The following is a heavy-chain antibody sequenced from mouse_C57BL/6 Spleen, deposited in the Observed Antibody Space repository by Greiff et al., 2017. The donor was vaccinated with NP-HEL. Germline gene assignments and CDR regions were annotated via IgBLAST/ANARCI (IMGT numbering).Heavy chain of an antibody. CDR3: ARDGSSPYYAMDY. D-gene: IGHD1-1*01. J-gene: IGHJ4*01. CDR2: INPSSGYT. Sequence: QVQLQQSGAELAKPGASVKLSCKASGYTFTSYWMHWVKQRPGQGLEWIGYINPSSGYTKYNQKFKDKAKLTADKSSSTAYLQLSSLTYEDSAVYYCARDGSSPYYAMDYWGQGTSVTVSS. CDR1: GYTFTSYW. V-gene: IGHV1-7*01.